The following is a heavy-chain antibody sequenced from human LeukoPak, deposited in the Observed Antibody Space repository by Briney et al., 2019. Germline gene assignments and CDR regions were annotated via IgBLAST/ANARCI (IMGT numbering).Heavy chain of an antibody. CDR2: VHYSGDT. CDR1: GGSISSGGYY. D-gene: IGHD3-22*01. V-gene: IGHV4-31*03. J-gene: IGHJ3*01. Sequence: SETLSLTCTVSGGSISSGGYYWTWIRQHPGKGLEWVGNVHYSGDTQYNPSLKSRVIMSMDTSKKQFSLHLNSVTAADTAVYYCARDGRGYPGRHAFDVWGQGTLVIVSS. CDR3: ARDGRGYPGRHAFDV.